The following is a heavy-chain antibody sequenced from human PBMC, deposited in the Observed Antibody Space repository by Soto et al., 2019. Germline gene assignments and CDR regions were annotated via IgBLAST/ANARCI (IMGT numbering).Heavy chain of an antibody. D-gene: IGHD2-15*01. CDR1: GFTFSSYG. J-gene: IGHJ6*02. Sequence: QVQLVESGGGVVQPGRSLRLSCAASGFTFSSYGMHWVRQAPGKGLEWVAVIWYDGSNKYYADSVKGRFTISRDNSKNTLYLQMNSLRVEDTAVYYCARDPADIVVVVAATGYYYYGMDVWGQGTTVTVSS. CDR3: ARDPADIVVVVAATGYYYYGMDV. V-gene: IGHV3-33*01. CDR2: IWYDGSNK.